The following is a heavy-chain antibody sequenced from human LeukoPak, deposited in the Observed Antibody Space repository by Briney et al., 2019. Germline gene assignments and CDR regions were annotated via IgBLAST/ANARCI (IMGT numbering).Heavy chain of an antibody. CDR3: ARGRDFWSGYPFDP. CDR2: MNPNSGNT. CDR1: GYTFTSYD. Sequence: GASVKVSCKASGYTFTSYDINWVRQATGQGLEWMGWMNPNSGNTGYAQKFQGRVTMTRNTSISKAYMELSSLRSEDTAVYYCARGRDFWSGYPFDPWGQGTLVTVSS. J-gene: IGHJ5*02. V-gene: IGHV1-8*01. D-gene: IGHD3-3*01.